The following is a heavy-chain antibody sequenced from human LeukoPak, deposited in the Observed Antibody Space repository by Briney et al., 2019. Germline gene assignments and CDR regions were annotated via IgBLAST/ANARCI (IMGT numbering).Heavy chain of an antibody. CDR1: GGSISTYY. CDR3: ARRSSSLYYYGSGIDY. Sequence: SETLSLTCTVSGGSISTYYWSWIRQPPGKGLEWIGYIYYTGSTNYNPSLKSRVTISVDTSKNQFSLKLSSVTAADTAVYYCARRSSSLYYYGSGIDYWGQGTLVTVSS. V-gene: IGHV4-59*12. J-gene: IGHJ4*02. CDR2: IYYTGST. D-gene: IGHD3-10*01.